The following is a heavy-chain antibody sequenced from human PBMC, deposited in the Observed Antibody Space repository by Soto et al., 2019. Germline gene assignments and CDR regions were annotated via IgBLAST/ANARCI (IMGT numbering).Heavy chain of an antibody. Sequence: SETLSLTCTVSGASIRSYYWSWIRQPPGKGLEWIGFIHHSGSTNYNPSLKSRLTMSVDTSKNQFSLKLSSVTAADTAVYYCARHTSTINLHFDPWGQGTTVTVSS. V-gene: IGHV4-59*01. J-gene: IGHJ5*02. D-gene: IGHD5-12*01. CDR2: IHHSGST. CDR3: ARHTSTINLHFDP. CDR1: GASIRSYY.